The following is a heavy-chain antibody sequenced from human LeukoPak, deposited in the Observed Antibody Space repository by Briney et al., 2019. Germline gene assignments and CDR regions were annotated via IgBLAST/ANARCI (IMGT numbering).Heavy chain of an antibody. Sequence: GGSLRLSCAASGFTFSSYAMTWVRQAPGKGLEWVSLISSSGGNTYYADSVKGRFTISRDNSKNTVSLQMNSLRAEDTAVYYCARDLKYYDSSGFDYWGQGTLVTVSS. CDR2: ISSSGGNT. D-gene: IGHD3-22*01. CDR3: ARDLKYYDSSGFDY. V-gene: IGHV3-23*01. CDR1: GFTFSSYA. J-gene: IGHJ4*02.